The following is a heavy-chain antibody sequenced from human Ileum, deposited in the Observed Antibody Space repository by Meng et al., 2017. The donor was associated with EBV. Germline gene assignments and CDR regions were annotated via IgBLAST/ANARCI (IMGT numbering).Heavy chain of an antibody. D-gene: IGHD1-26*01. CDR1: GYTFSNYG. CDR2: ISAYNGNT. CDR3: ARAGNGGSYYFTY. J-gene: IGHJ4*02. V-gene: IGHV1-18*01. Sequence: QIPMVQPGAEVKKPGDPGKVSCKASGYTFSNYGISWLRQAPGQGLEWMGWISAYNGNTNYAQNLQGRVTMTTDTSTGTAYMEVRSLRSDDTAVYYCARAGNGGSYYFTYWGQGTLVTVSS.